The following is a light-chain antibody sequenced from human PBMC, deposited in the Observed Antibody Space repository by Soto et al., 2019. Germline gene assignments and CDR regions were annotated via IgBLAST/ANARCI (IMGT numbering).Light chain of an antibody. CDR1: QSVRSSH. Sequence: EIVLTQSPGTLSLSRGERATLSCRASQSVRSSHLAWYQQKPGQAPRLLIYCASSRATGIPDRFSGSGSGADFTLTISRLEPEDFAVYYCQQYDSSPLTFGGGTKVEIK. J-gene: IGKJ4*01. CDR2: CAS. V-gene: IGKV3-20*01. CDR3: QQYDSSPLT.